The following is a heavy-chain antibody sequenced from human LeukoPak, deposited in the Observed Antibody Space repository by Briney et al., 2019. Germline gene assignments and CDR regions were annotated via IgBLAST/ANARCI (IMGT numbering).Heavy chain of an antibody. J-gene: IGHJ6*03. CDR3: ARGCIAAAGTLGYYYMDV. CDR2: INHSGST. CDR1: GGSFSGYY. Sequence: SETLSLTCAVYGGSFSGYYWSWLRQPPGKGLEWIGEINHSGSTNYNPSLKSRVTISVDTSKNQFSLKLSSVTAADTAVYYCARGCIAAAGTLGYYYMDVWGKGTTVTVSS. D-gene: IGHD6-13*01. V-gene: IGHV4-34*01.